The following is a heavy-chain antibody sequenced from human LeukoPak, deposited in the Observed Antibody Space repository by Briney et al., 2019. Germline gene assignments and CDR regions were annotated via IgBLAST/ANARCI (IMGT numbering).Heavy chain of an antibody. CDR3: ARTTALGYCSSTSCYSGDGY. J-gene: IGHJ4*02. Sequence: GGSLRLSCAASGFTFSSYSMDWVRQAPGKGLEWVSSISSSSSYIYYADSVKGRFTISRDNAKNSLYLQMNSLRAEDTAVYYCARTTALGYCSSTSCYSGDGYWGQGTLVTVSS. V-gene: IGHV3-21*01. D-gene: IGHD2-2*01. CDR2: ISSSSSYI. CDR1: GFTFSSYS.